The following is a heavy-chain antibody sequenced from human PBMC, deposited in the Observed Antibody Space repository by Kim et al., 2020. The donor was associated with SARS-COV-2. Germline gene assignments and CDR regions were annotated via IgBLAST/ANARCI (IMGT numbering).Heavy chain of an antibody. CDR1: GFTFSNYA. D-gene: IGHD1-26*01. Sequence: GGSLRLSCAASGFTFSNYAMHWVRQAPGKGLEWVAVIWYDGSNKYYVDSVKGRFTISRDNSRTTLYLQVSSLRAEDTAVYYCAKDRDGYYSGDDAFDIWGQGTMVTVSS. CDR2: IWYDGSNK. J-gene: IGHJ3*02. V-gene: IGHV3-33*06. CDR3: AKDRDGYYSGDDAFDI.